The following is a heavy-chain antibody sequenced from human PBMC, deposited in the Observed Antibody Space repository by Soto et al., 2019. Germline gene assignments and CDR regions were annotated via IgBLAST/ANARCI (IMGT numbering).Heavy chain of an antibody. Sequence: RRLSCAASGFTFSSYEMNWVRQAPGKGLEWVSYISSSGSTIYYADSVKGRFTISRDNAKNSLYLQMNSLRAEDTAVYYCAGGGIGSSGWHIYWYFDLWGRGTLVTVSS. CDR1: GFTFSSYE. J-gene: IGHJ2*01. CDR3: AGGGIGSSGWHIYWYFDL. V-gene: IGHV3-48*03. CDR2: ISSSGSTI. D-gene: IGHD6-19*01.